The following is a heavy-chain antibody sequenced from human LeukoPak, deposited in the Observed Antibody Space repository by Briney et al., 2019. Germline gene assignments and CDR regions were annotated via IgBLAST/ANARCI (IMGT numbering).Heavy chain of an antibody. D-gene: IGHD3-16*01. CDR3: AKDTRGVGGFVDY. CDR2: ISSSSSYI. CDR1: GFTFSSYS. V-gene: IGHV3-21*01. J-gene: IGHJ4*02. Sequence: GGSLRLSCAASGFTFSSYSLNWVRQAPGKGLEWVSSISSSSSYIYYADSVKGRFTISRDNSKNTLYLQMNSLRAEDTAVYYCAKDTRGVGGFVDYWGQGTLVTVSS.